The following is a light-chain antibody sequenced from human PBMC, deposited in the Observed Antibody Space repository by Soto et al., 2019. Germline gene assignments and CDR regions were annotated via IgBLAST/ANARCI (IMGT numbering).Light chain of an antibody. V-gene: IGLV2-23*02. J-gene: IGLJ1*01. CDR3: CSYAGSSTPFV. Sequence: LTQPASVSGSPGQSITISCTGTSSDVGSYNLVSWYQQHPGKAPKLMIYEVSKRPSGVSNRFSGSKSGNTASLTISGLQAEDEADYYCCSYAGSSTPFVFGTGTKVTVL. CDR2: EVS. CDR1: SSDVGSYNL.